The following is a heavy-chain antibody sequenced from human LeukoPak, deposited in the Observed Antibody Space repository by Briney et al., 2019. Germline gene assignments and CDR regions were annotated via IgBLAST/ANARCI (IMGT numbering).Heavy chain of an antibody. V-gene: IGHV3-15*01. CDR1: GFTFSNAW. J-gene: IGHJ6*02. CDR2: SKSKTDGGTT. Sequence: GGSLRLSCAASGFTFSNAWMSWVRQAPGKGLEWVGGSKSKTDGGTTDYAAPVKGRFNISGDDSKNTLYLQMNSLKTEDTAVYYCTTQADCSSTSCYPTYYYYGMDVWGQGTTVTVSS. CDR3: TTQADCSSTSCYPTYYYYGMDV. D-gene: IGHD2-2*01.